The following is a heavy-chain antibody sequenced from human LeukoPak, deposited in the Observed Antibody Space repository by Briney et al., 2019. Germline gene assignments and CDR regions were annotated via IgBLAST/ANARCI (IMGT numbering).Heavy chain of an antibody. D-gene: IGHD2-2*01. Sequence: SVKVSCKASGGTFSSYAISWVRQAPGQGLEWMGGIIPIFGTANYAQKFQGRVTITTDESTSIAYMELSSLRSEDTAVYYCARSAVGVVPAPRAWFDPWGQGTLVTVSS. CDR1: GGTFSSYA. V-gene: IGHV1-69*05. CDR2: IIPIFGTA. J-gene: IGHJ5*02. CDR3: ARSAVGVVPAPRAWFDP.